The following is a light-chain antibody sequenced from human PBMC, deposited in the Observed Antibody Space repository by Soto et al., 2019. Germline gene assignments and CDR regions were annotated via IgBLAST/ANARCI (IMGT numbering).Light chain of an antibody. V-gene: IGKV1-33*01. CDR2: DAS. J-gene: IGKJ3*01. CDR1: EDIDNY. Sequence: DIQMTQSPSSLSASVGDRITITCQASEDIDNYLHWYQQKPGKAPKLLIYDASNLETGVPSRFSGSGSGTDFTLTISSLQPEDVATYYCQEYHSPPFTFGPGTKVDIK. CDR3: QEYHSPPFT.